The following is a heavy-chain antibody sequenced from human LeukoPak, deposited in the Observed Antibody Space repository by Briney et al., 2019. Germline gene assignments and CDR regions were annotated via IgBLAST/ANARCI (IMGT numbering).Heavy chain of an antibody. J-gene: IGHJ5*02. CDR1: GGSFSGYY. V-gene: IGHV4-34*01. CDR3: ARHYRGGRLPEWFDP. CDR2: INHSGST. D-gene: IGHD1-26*01. Sequence: KPSETLSLTCAVYGGSFSGYYWSWIRQPPGKGLEWIGEINHSGSTNYNPSLKSRVTISVDTSKNQFSLKLSSVTAADTAVYYCARHYRGGRLPEWFDPWGQGTLVTVSS.